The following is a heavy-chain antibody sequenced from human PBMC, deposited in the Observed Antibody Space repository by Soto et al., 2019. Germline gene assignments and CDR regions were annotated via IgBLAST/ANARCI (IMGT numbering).Heavy chain of an antibody. CDR3: ARDPAP. V-gene: IGHV4-31*03. CDR1: GGSISSSSYY. J-gene: IGHJ5*02. CDR2: IYYSVST. Sequence: PSETLSLTCTVSGGSISSSSYYWGWIRQHPGKGLEWIGYIYYSVSTYYNPSLKSRVTISVDTSKNQFSLKLTSVTAADTAVYYCARDPAPWGQGTLVTVSS.